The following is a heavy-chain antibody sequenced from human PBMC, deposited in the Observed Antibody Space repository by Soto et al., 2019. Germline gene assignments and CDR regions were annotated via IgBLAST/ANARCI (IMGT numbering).Heavy chain of an antibody. CDR2: IIPIFGTA. CDR1: GGTFSSYA. V-gene: IGHV1-69*01. CDR3: ASSFGIAGAEHFQH. D-gene: IGHD6-13*01. Sequence: QVQLVQSGAEVKKPGSSVKVSCKASGGTFSSYAISWVRQAPGQGLEWMGGIIPIFGTANYAQKFQGRVTITADESTSTAYMELSSLRSDDTAVYYCASSFGIAGAEHFQHWGQGTLVTVSS. J-gene: IGHJ1*01.